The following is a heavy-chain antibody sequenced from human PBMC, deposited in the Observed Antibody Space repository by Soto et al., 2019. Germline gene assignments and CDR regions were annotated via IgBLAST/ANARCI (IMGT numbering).Heavy chain of an antibody. Sequence: SLRLSCAASGFTFSSYAMSWVRQAPGKGLEWVSAISGSGGSTYYADSVKGRFTISRDNSKNTLYLQMNSLRAEDTAVYYCANAPFLANNYYYYYMDVWGKGTTVTVSS. V-gene: IGHV3-23*01. J-gene: IGHJ6*03. CDR3: ANAPFLANNYYYYYMDV. CDR1: GFTFSSYA. CDR2: ISGSGGST.